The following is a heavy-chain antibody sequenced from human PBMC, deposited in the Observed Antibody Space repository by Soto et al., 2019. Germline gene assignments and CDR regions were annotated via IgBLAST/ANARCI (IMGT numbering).Heavy chain of an antibody. CDR1: GYTFTSYA. D-gene: IGHD4-4*01. V-gene: IGHV1-3*01. CDR2: INAGNGNT. Sequence: ASVKVSCKASGYTFTSYAMHWVRQAPGQRLEWMGWINAGNGNTKYSQKFQGRVTITRDTSASTAYMELSSLRSEDTAVYYCARLSSEYSNYHWFGPWGQGTLVTVSS. J-gene: IGHJ5*02. CDR3: ARLSSEYSNYHWFGP.